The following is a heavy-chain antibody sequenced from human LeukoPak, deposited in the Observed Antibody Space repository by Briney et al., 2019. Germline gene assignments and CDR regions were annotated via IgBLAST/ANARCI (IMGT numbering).Heavy chain of an antibody. J-gene: IGHJ5*02. CDR3: ARGRYGDYDGDNWFDP. D-gene: IGHD4-17*01. CDR1: GGSFSGYY. V-gene: IGHV4-34*01. CDR2: INHSGST. Sequence: SETLSLTCAVYGGSFSGYYWSWFRQPPGKGLEGIGEINHSGSTNYNPSLKSRVTISVDTSKNQFSLKLSSVTAADTAVYYCARGRYGDYDGDNWFDPWGQGTLVTVSS.